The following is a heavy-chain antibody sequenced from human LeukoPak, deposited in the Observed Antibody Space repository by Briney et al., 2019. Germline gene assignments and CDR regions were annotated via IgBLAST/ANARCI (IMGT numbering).Heavy chain of an antibody. V-gene: IGHV4-39*01. J-gene: IGHJ4*02. D-gene: IGHD4-17*01. CDR2: IYHSGST. Sequence: PSETLSLTCTVSGDSISSSSYYWGWIRQPPGKVLEWIGSIYHSGSTHYNPSLKSRLTIFVDTSKNQFSLKVNSVTAADTAVYYCARNGTVTVSGTKFNYFDYWGQGTLVTVSS. CDR3: ARNGTVTVSGTKFNYFDY. CDR1: GDSISSSSYY.